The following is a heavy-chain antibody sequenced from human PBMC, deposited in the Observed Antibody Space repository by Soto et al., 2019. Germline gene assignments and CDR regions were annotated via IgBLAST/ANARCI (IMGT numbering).Heavy chain of an antibody. Sequence: GGSLRLSCAASGFTFSSYSMNWVRQAPGKGLEWVSSISSSSSYIYYADLVKGRFTISRDNAKNSLYLQMNSLRAEDTAVYYCARDIVVVTAIASDYWGEGTLVTVSS. CDR2: ISSSSSYI. CDR3: ARDIVVVTAIASDY. D-gene: IGHD2-21*02. V-gene: IGHV3-21*01. CDR1: GFTFSSYS. J-gene: IGHJ4*02.